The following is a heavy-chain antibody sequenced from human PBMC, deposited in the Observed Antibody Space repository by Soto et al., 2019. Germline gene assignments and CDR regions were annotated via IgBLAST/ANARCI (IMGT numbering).Heavy chain of an antibody. V-gene: IGHV1-8*01. CDR1: GYTFTSYD. D-gene: IGHD1-1*01. CDR3: AQLERRRGGFDP. Sequence: ASVKVSCKASGYTFTSYDINWVRQATGQGLEWMGWMNPNSGNTGYAQKFQGRVTMTRNTSISTAYMELSSLRSEDTAVYYCAQLERRRGGFDPWGQGTLVTVSS. J-gene: IGHJ5*02. CDR2: MNPNSGNT.